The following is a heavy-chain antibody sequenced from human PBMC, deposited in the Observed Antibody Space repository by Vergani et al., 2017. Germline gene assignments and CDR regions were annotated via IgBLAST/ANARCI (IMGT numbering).Heavy chain of an antibody. J-gene: IGHJ4*02. CDR3: AKNLGI. D-gene: IGHD6-13*01. V-gene: IGHV3-30*18. CDR1: GFTFSIYG. Sequence: QVQLVESGGGVVQPGRSLRLSCAASGFTFSIYGMHWVRQAPGKGLEWVAVISYDGSNKYYADSVKGRFTISRDNSKNTLYLQMNSLRAEDTAVYYCAKNLGIWGQGTLVTVSS. CDR2: ISYDGSNK.